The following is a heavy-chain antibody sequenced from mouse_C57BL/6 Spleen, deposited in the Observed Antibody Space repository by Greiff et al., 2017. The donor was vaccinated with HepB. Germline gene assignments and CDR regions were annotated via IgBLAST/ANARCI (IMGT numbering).Heavy chain of an antibody. CDR1: GYAFSSSW. D-gene: IGHD1-1*01. J-gene: IGHJ2*01. Sequence: VQLQQSGPELVKPGASVKISCKASGYAFSSSWMNWVKQRPGKGLEWIGRIYPGDGDTNYNGKFKGKATLTADKSSSTAYMQLSSLTSEDSAVYFCARRVWVKTVVAPFGYWGQGTTLTVSS. V-gene: IGHV1-82*01. CDR2: IYPGDGDT. CDR3: ARRVWVKTVVAPFGY.